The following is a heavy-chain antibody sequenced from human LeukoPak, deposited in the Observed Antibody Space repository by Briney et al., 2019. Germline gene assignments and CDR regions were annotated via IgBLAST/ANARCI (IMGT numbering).Heavy chain of an antibody. Sequence: PGGSLRLSCAASGFTFRTSEMNWLRQAPGKGLEWVSYISSTGKTIFYADSVKGRLTISRDNAKNSLYLQMNSLRDEDTAVYYCARAFGLTDYWGQGTLVTVSS. J-gene: IGHJ4*02. D-gene: IGHD3/OR15-3a*01. CDR1: GFTFRTSE. V-gene: IGHV3-48*03. CDR3: ARAFGLTDY. CDR2: ISSTGKTI.